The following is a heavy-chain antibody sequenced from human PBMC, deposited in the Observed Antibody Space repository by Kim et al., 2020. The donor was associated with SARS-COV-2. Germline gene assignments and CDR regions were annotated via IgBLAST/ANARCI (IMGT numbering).Heavy chain of an antibody. CDR1: GFTFSSYA. D-gene: IGHD1-26*01. Sequence: GGSLRLSCAASGFTFSSYAMSWVRQAPGKGLEWVSAISGSGGSTYYADSVKGRFTISRDNSKNTLYLQMNSLRAEDTAVYYCAKDQIYSGPRSGLYGMDVWGQGTTVTVSS. CDR2: ISGSGGST. V-gene: IGHV3-23*01. J-gene: IGHJ6*02. CDR3: AKDQIYSGPRSGLYGMDV.